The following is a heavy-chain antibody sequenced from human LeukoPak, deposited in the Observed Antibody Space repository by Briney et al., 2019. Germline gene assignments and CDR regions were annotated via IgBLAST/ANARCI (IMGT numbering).Heavy chain of an antibody. CDR3: ARDPTVVVPAAYFDY. CDR1: GFTFSSYS. D-gene: IGHD2-2*01. CDR2: ITSDSSTM. J-gene: IGHJ4*02. V-gene: IGHV3-48*01. Sequence: GGSLRLSCAASGFTFSSYSMNWVRQTPGQGLEWVSYITSDSSTMFYADSVKGRFTISRDNSKNTLYLQMNSLRAEDTAVYYCARDPTVVVPAAYFDYWGQGTLVTVSS.